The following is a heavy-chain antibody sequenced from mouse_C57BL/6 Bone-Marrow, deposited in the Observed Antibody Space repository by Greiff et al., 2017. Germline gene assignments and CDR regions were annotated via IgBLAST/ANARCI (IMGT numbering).Heavy chain of an antibody. CDR3: TRGEIKRCDY. CDR2: LSSAGNYI. J-gene: IGHJ2*01. CDR1: GFTFSSYA. Sequence: DVHLVESGAGLVKPGGSLKLSCAASGFTFSSYAMSWVRQTPEQRLEWVAYLSSAGNYIYYAHTVKGLFTISSDNARNTLYLQMSSMKYEDTAMYYCTRGEIKRCDYWGQGTTLTVSS. V-gene: IGHV5-9-1*02. D-gene: IGHD1-1*01.